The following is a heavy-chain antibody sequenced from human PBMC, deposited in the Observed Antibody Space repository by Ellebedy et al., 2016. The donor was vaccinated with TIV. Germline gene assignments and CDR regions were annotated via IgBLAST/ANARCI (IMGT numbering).Heavy chain of an antibody. CDR3: ARGRWLQPYFDY. CDR2: IYYTGST. Sequence: MPSETLSLTCTVSGGSISGSSYYWGWIRQHPGKGLEWIGYIYYTGSTSYNPSLTSRLIISVDTSKNQFSLKLTSVTAADTAVYYCARGRWLQPYFDYWGQGTPVTVSS. CDR1: GGSISGSSYY. V-gene: IGHV4-31*03. J-gene: IGHJ4*02. D-gene: IGHD5-24*01.